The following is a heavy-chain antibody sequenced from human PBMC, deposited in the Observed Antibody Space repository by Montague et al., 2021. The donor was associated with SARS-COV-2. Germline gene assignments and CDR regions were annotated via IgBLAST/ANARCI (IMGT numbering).Heavy chain of an antibody. J-gene: IGHJ3*02. D-gene: IGHD6-19*01. Sequence: SETLSLTCTVSCGSISSYYWSWIRQPPGKGLEWIGYIYYSGSTNXNPSLKSRVTISVDTSKNQFSLKLSSVTAADTAVYYCARGSGWIGNAFDIWGQGTMVTVSS. V-gene: IGHV4-59*01. CDR3: ARGSGWIGNAFDI. CDR1: CGSISSYY. CDR2: IYYSGST.